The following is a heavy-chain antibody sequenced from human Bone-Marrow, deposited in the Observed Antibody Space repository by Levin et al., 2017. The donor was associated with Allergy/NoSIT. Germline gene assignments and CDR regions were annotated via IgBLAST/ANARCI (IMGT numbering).Heavy chain of an antibody. CDR2: IQSNGKT. Sequence: GASVKVSCAASGFTFSTYWMHWVRQAPGKGLVWVSRIQSNGKTNYADSVKGRFTISRDNAKNTLYLQMNSLTVEDTAVYYCARDRFYSDSGSNFSWFDPWGQEPWSPSPQ. V-gene: IGHV3-74*01. D-gene: IGHD3-10*01. CDR3: ARDRFYSDSGSNFSWFDP. J-gene: IGHJ5*02. CDR1: GFTFSTYW.